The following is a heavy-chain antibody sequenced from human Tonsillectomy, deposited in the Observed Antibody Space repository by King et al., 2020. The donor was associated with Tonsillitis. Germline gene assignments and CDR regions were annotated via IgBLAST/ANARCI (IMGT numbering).Heavy chain of an antibody. D-gene: IGHD3-9*01. CDR1: GASISSYY. Sequence: QLQESGPGLVKPSETLSLTCTVSGASISSYYWSWIRQPPGKGLEWIGYFYYSGSTNYNPSLQSRVTISADTSKNQFSLKLNSVTAADTGVYNRARHAPTYYDFLTGSPRGAFDIWGQGTMVIVSS. J-gene: IGHJ3*02. CDR3: ARHAPTYYDFLTGSPRGAFDI. V-gene: IGHV4-59*08. CDR2: FYYSGST.